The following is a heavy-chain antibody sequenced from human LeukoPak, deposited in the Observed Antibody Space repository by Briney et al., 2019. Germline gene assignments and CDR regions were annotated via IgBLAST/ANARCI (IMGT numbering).Heavy chain of an antibody. CDR3: SRDRWHCPVNCDSVYYYSLDV. CDR2: FNPGNGDT. Sequence: ASVKVSCKASGYIFTNYAVQWVRQAPGQRLEWLGWFNPGNGDTRYSLKFQGRVTITSDTSATTAYMELNSLTAEDTAVYYCSRDRWHCPVNCDSVYYYSLDVWGQGTTVTVSS. D-gene: IGHD1-20*01. V-gene: IGHV1-3*01. CDR1: GYIFTNYA. J-gene: IGHJ6*02.